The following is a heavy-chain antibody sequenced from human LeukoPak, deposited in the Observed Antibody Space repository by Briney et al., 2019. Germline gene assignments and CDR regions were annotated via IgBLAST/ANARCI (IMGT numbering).Heavy chain of an antibody. CDR1: GFTFSSYG. J-gene: IGHJ4*02. CDR2: ISYDGSNK. CDR3: AKDMYSSSWYYFDY. V-gene: IGHV3-30*18. Sequence: PVRSLRLSCAASGFTFSSYGMHWVRQAPGKGLEWVAVISYDGSNKYYADSVKGRFTISRDNSENTLYLQMNSLRAEDTAVYYCAKDMYSSSWYYFDYWGQGTLVTVSS. D-gene: IGHD6-13*01.